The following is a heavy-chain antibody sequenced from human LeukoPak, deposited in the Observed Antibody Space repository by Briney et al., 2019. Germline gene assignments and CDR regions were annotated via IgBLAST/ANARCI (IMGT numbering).Heavy chain of an antibody. CDR1: GFTISSNY. CDR3: AELGITMIGGV. J-gene: IGHJ6*04. D-gene: IGHD3-10*02. V-gene: IGHV3-66*01. Sequence: GGSLRLSCVAAGFTISSNYMNWVRQAPGKGLEWVSVIYSGGSTYYADSVKGRFTISRDNSKNTLYLQMNSLRAEGTAVYYCAELGITMIGGVWGKGTTVTISS. CDR2: IYSGGST.